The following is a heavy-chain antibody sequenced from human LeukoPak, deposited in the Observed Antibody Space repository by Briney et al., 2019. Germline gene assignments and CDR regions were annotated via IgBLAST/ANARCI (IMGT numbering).Heavy chain of an antibody. CDR1: GGTFSSYA. D-gene: IGHD2-21*02. J-gene: IGHJ6*02. CDR2: IIPIFATA. CDR3: ARSGDRREYYYYYGMDV. V-gene: IGHV1-69*13. Sequence: ASVKVSCKASGGTFSSYAISWVRQAPGQGLEWMGGIIPIFATANYAQKFQGRVTITADESTSTAYMELSSLRSEDTAVYYCARSGDRREYYYYYGMDVWGQGTTVTVSS.